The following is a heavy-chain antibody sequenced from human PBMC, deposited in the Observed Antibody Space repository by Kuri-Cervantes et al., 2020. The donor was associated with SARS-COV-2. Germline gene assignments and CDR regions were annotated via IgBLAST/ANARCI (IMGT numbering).Heavy chain of an antibody. CDR1: GGSISSSSYY. CDR3: ARQDTYYYDSSGPLDY. CDR2: IYYSGST. J-gene: IGHJ4*02. D-gene: IGHD3-22*01. Sequence: SETLSLTCTVPGGSISSSSYYWGWIRQPPGKGLEWIGSIYYSGSTYYNPSLKSRVTISVDTSKNQFSLKLSSVTAADTAVYYCARQDTYYYDSSGPLDYWGQGTLVTVSS. V-gene: IGHV4-39*01.